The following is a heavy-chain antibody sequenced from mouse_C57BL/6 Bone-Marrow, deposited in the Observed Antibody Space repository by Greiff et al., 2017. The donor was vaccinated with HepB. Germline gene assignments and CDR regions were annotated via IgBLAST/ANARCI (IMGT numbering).Heavy chain of an antibody. V-gene: IGHV1-50*01. CDR1: VYTFTSYW. CDR3: ARRIYYDSDY. Sequence: QVQLQQPGAELVKPGASVKLSCTASVYTFTSYWMQWVKQRPGQGLEWIGEIDPSDSYTNYNQKFKGKATLTVDTSSSTAYMQLSSLTSEDSAVYYCARRIYYDSDYWGQGTTLTVSS. J-gene: IGHJ2*01. D-gene: IGHD2-4*01. CDR2: IDPSDSYT.